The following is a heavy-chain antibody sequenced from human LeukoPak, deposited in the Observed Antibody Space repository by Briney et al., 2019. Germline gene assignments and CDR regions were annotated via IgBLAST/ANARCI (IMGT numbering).Heavy chain of an antibody. D-gene: IGHD2-2*02. CDR3: LKDPGRYYTTFSS. CDR1: GFTFSNYA. V-gene: IGHV3-64D*06. J-gene: IGHJ5*02. Sequence: PGGSLRLSWSAAGFTFSNYAMHWVRQAPGKGLEYVSAITTNGDSTFYADSVKGRFTISRDNSKNTLYLQMSSLRAEDTAVYYCLKDPGRYYTTFSSCGQGALVTVSS. CDR2: ITTNGDST.